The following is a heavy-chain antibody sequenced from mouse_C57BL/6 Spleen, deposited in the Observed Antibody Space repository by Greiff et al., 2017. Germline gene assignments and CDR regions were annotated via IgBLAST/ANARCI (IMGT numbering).Heavy chain of an antibody. Sequence: VKLMESGAELVKPGASVKLSCKASGYTFTEYTIHWVKQRSGQGLEWIGWFYPGSGSIKYNEKFKDKATLTADKSSSTVYMELSRLTSEDSAVYFCARHEEGDYSYWYFDVWGTGTTVTVSS. D-gene: IGHD2-12*01. V-gene: IGHV1-62-2*01. J-gene: IGHJ1*03. CDR1: GYTFTEYT. CDR2: FYPGSGSI. CDR3: ARHEEGDYSYWYFDV.